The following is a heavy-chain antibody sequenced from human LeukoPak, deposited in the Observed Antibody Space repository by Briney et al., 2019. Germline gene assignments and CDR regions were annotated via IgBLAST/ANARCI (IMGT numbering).Heavy chain of an antibody. J-gene: IGHJ4*02. D-gene: IGHD3-3*01. CDR1: GYTFTSYD. Sequence: ASVKVSCKASGYTFTSYDINWGRQATGQGLEWMGWMNPNSGNTGYAQKFQGRVTMTRNTSISTAYMELSSLRSEDTAVYYCARGTLYYDFWSGPDPPIDYWGQGTLVTVSS. CDR3: ARGTLYYDFWSGPDPPIDY. V-gene: IGHV1-8*01. CDR2: MNPNSGNT.